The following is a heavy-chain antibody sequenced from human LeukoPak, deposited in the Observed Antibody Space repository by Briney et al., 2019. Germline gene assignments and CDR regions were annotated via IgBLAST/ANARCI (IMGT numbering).Heavy chain of an antibody. J-gene: IGHJ5*02. D-gene: IGHD3-3*01. CDR2: ISSSSSYI. V-gene: IGHV3-21*01. CDR3: AREIMAYYDFWSGYYTLDNWFDP. CDR1: GFTLSSFN. Sequence: SGGSLRLSCAASGFTLSSFNMNWVRQAPGKGLEWVPSISSSSSYIYYADSVKGRFTVSRDNAKKSLYLQMNSLRGEDTAVYYCAREIMAYYDFWSGYYTLDNWFDPWGQGTLVTVSS.